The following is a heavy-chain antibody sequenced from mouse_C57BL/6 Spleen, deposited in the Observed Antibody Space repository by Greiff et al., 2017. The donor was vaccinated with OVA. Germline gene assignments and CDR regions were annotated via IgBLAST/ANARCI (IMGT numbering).Heavy chain of an antibody. D-gene: IGHD1-2*01. CDR3: ARHATTAGGPFDY. CDR2: ISSGGSYT. CDR1: GFTFSSYG. J-gene: IGHJ2*01. Sequence: EVMLVEPGGDLVKPGGSLKLSCAASGFTFSSYGMSWVRQTPDKRLEWVATISSGGSYTYYPDSVTGRFTISRDNAKNTLYLQMSSLKSEDTAMYYSARHATTAGGPFDYWGQGTTLTVSS. V-gene: IGHV5-6*01.